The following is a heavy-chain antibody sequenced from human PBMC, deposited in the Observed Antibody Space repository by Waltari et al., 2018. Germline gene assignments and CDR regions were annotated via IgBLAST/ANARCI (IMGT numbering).Heavy chain of an antibody. D-gene: IGHD6-13*01. CDR2: INAGNGNT. V-gene: IGHV1-3*01. J-gene: IGHJ3*02. CDR3: ARDPKDEGYSSSWSAFDI. CDR1: GDTFTSYA. Sequence: QVQLVQSGAEVKKPGASVKGCCKASGDTFTSYAMHWVRQAPGQRLEWMGWINAGNGNTKYSQQFQGRVTITRDTSASPAYMELSSLRSEDTAVYYCARDPKDEGYSSSWSAFDIWGQGTMVTVSS.